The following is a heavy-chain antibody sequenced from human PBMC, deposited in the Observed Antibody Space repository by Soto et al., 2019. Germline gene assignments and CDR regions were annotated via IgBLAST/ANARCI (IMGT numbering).Heavy chain of an antibody. CDR3: AKDRVENFPIFGVVIGYAFDD. J-gene: IGHJ4*02. D-gene: IGHD3-3*01. CDR1: GFTFSSYA. V-gene: IGHV3-23*01. CDR2: IGGSGGST. Sequence: PGGSLRLSCAASGFTFSSYALSWVRQAPGKGLEWVSAIGGSGGSTYCADSVKGRFTISRDNSKNTLYLQMNSLRAEDTAVYYCAKDRVENFPIFGVVIGYAFDDWGQGTLVTGSS.